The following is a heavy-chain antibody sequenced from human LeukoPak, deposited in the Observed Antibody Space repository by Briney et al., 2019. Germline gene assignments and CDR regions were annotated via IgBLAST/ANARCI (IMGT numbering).Heavy chain of an antibody. Sequence: GGSLRLSRAASGFTFSDYAMTWVRQAPGKGLEWVSAISGSGGSTYYADSVKGRFTISRDNSKNTLYLQMNSLRAEDTAVYYCATFNRGGDSSRGHYWGQGTLVTVSS. CDR1: GFTFSDYA. J-gene: IGHJ4*02. D-gene: IGHD6-13*01. CDR2: ISGSGGST. CDR3: ATFNRGGDSSRGHY. V-gene: IGHV3-23*01.